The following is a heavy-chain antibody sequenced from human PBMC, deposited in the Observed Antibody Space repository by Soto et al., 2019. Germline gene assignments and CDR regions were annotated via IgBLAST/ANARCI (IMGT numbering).Heavy chain of an antibody. D-gene: IGHD6-19*01. CDR3: ARTRYSGGWYNY. V-gene: IGHV5-51*01. CDR1: GYSFSSYW. Sequence: GASLKTSCRRSGYSFSSYWIGWVRQMHGTGLEWMGISYPGDTDTRYSPSLQGQVTISADKSISTAYLQWSSLKASDTAMYYCARTRYSGGWYNYWGQGTLVTVSS. CDR2: SYPGDTDT. J-gene: IGHJ4*02.